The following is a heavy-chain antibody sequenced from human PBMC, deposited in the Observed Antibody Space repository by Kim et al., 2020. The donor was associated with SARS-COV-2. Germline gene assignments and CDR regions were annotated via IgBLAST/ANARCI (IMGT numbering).Heavy chain of an antibody. CDR3: AGGYSYGYYYYGMDV. J-gene: IGHJ6*02. Sequence: PSRKSRVTISVDTSKNQFSRKLSSVTAADTAVYYCAGGYSYGYYYYGMDVWGQGTTVTVSS. V-gene: IGHV4-59*09. D-gene: IGHD5-18*01.